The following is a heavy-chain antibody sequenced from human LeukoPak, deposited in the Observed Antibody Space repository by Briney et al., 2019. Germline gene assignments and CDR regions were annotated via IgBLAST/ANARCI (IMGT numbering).Heavy chain of an antibody. Sequence: GGSLRLSCAASGFTFGSSAMSWVRQAPGKGPEWVSTFSRSGTDTYYADSVRGRFTIFRDNSKNTLYPQMNSLRAEDTAVYYCAKGSLGSWYYFDYWGQGTLVTVSS. CDR2: FSRSGTDT. V-gene: IGHV3-23*01. CDR1: GFTFGSSA. J-gene: IGHJ4*02. D-gene: IGHD6-13*01. CDR3: AKGSLGSWYYFDY.